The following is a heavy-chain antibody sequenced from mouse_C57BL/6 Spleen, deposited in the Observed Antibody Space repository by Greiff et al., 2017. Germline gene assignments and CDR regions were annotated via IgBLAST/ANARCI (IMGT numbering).Heavy chain of an antibody. D-gene: IGHD1-1*01. J-gene: IGHJ4*01. V-gene: IGHV8-8*01. Sequence: VMLVESGPGILQPSQTLSLTCSFSGFSLSTFGMGVGWIRQPSGKGLEWLAHIWWDDDKYYNPALKSRLTISKDTTKNQVFLKIANVDTADTATYSCASITTVVEENAMDYWGQVTSVTVSS. CDR1: GFSLSTFGMG. CDR2: IWWDDDK. CDR3: ASITTVVEENAMDY.